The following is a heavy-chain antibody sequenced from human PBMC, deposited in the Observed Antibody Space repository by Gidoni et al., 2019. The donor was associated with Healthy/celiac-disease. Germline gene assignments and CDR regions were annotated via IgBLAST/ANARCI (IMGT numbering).Heavy chain of an antibody. J-gene: IGHJ5*02. CDR3: ARIRYSSGWYWFDP. Sequence: QVTLTVSGPVLVKPTETLTLPCTASGLSLSHARMRLSWIRQLPGKALAWLAHILSNDEKSYNTSLKRRLTISKDTAKSQVVLTMTKMDPVETATYYCARIRYSSGWYWFDPWGQGTLVTVSS. V-gene: IGHV2-26*01. CDR1: GLSLSHARMR. CDR2: ILSNDEK. D-gene: IGHD6-19*01.